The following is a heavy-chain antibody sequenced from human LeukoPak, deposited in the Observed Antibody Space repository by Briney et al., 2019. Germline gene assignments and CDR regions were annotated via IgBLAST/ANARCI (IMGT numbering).Heavy chain of an antibody. D-gene: IGHD4-23*01. CDR3: ARDLATVVHYWYFDL. J-gene: IGHJ2*01. CDR2: IYTSGST. CDR1: GGSISSGSYY. Sequence: PSQTLSLTCTVSGGSISSGSYYWSWIRQPAGKGLEWIGRIYTSGSTNYNPSLKSRVTISVDTSKNQFSLKLSSVTAADTAVYYCARDLATVVHYWYFDLWGRGTLVTVSS. V-gene: IGHV4-61*02.